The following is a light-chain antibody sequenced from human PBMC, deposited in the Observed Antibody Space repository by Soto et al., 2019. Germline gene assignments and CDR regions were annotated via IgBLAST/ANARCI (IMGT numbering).Light chain of an antibody. J-gene: IGLJ2*01. CDR1: SSDVGTYNL. V-gene: IGLV2-23*02. Sequence: QSALTQPASVSGSPGQSITISCTGTSSDVGTYNLVSWYQQHPGKAPKLMIYEVTKRPSEISNRFSGSKSGNTASLTISRLQAEDEADYYCCSYAGSTTYVVFGGGTKLTVL. CDR3: CSYAGSTTYVV. CDR2: EVT.